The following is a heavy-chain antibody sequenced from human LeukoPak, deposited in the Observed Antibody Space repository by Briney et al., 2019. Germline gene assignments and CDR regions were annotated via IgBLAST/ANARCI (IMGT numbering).Heavy chain of an antibody. J-gene: IGHJ4*02. D-gene: IGHD3-22*01. Sequence: ASVTVSCKASGYTFTSYYMHWVRQAPGQGLEWMGIINPSGGSTSYAQKFQGRVTTTRDTCTSTVYMELSSLRSEDTAVYYCARAGIVYYDSSGPDYWGQGTLVTVSS. V-gene: IGHV1-46*01. CDR2: INPSGGST. CDR3: ARAGIVYYDSSGPDY. CDR1: GYTFTSYY.